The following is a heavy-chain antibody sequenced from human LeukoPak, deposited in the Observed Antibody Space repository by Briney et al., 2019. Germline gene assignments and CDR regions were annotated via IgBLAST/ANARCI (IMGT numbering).Heavy chain of an antibody. CDR1: GFTFSSNT. J-gene: IGHJ6*04. CDR3: ARCYTYGTTWFGGLDV. V-gene: IGHV3-23*01. Sequence: GSLRLSCAASGFTFSSNTMTWVRQVSGKGLEWVSSIRGGGSDTHYAGTVRGRFTISRDNSKNTLYLQMNSLRAEDTAVYYCARCYTYGTTWFGGLDVWGKGTTVTVSS. CDR2: IRGGGSDT. D-gene: IGHD3-10*01.